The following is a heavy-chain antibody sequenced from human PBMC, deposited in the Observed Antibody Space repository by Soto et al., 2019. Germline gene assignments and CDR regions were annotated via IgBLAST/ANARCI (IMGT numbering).Heavy chain of an antibody. J-gene: IGHJ4*02. CDR2: ISVSGDAT. D-gene: IGHD1-1*01. CDR1: GFTFSSYA. V-gene: IGHV3-23*01. CDR3: AKEERSQFFDY. Sequence: EVQLLESGGGLLQPGGSLRLSCAASGFTFSSYAMSWVRQAPGEGLEWVSAISVSGDATYYADSVKGRFTISRDNSENTLYIQMSSLRAEDTAVYYCAKEERSQFFDYWGQGTLVTVSS.